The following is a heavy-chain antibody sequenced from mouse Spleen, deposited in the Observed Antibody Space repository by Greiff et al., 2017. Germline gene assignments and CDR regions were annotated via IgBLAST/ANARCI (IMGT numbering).Heavy chain of an antibody. CDR2: INPSSGYT. CDR1: GYTFTSYT. V-gene: IGHV1-4*01. J-gene: IGHJ4*01. Sequence: QVQLQQSGAELARPGASVKMSCKASGYTFTSYTMHWVKQRPGQGLEWIGYINPSSGYTKYNQKFKDKATLTADKSSSTAYMQLSSLTSEDSAVYYCARGDDYAMDYWGQGTSVTVSS. CDR3: ARGDDYAMDY.